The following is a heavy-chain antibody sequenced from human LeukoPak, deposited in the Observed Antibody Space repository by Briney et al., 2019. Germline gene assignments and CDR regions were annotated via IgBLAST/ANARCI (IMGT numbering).Heavy chain of an antibody. V-gene: IGHV4-38-2*01. CDR1: GYSISSGYY. CDR2: IYLSGGT. D-gene: IGHD2-8*01. Sequence: SETLSLTCAVSGYSISSGYYWGWIRQPPGKGLEWIGSIYLSGGTYYNRSLKSRVTISVDTSKNHFSLKLSSVTAADTAVYYCARQTPVYCTNGVCYYWYFDLWGRGTLVTVSS. CDR3: ARQTPVYCTNGVCYYWYFDL. J-gene: IGHJ2*01.